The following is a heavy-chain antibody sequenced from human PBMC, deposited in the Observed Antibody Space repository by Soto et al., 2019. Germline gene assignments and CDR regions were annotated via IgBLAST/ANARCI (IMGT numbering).Heavy chain of an antibody. CDR3: VRTSLVVAAATREDY. D-gene: IGHD2-15*01. CDR1: GFTFSSYW. Sequence: EVQLVESGGGLVQPGGSLRLSCAASGFTFSSYWMHWVRQSPGTGLVWVSRINSDGSSTSYADSVKGRFTISRDNAKNTLYLQMNSMRDEDTAVYYGVRTSLVVAAATREDYWGQGTLVTVSS. CDR2: INSDGSST. V-gene: IGHV3-74*01. J-gene: IGHJ4*02.